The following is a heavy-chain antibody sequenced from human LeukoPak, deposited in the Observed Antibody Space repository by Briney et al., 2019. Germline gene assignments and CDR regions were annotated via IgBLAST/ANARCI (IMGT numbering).Heavy chain of an antibody. CDR2: ISAYNGNT. V-gene: IGHV1-18*01. Sequence: ASVKVSCKASGYTFTSYGISWVRQAPGKGLEWMGWISAYNGNTNYAQKLQGRVTMTTDTSTSTAYMELRGLRSDDTAVYYCARGHDSSGWYSFDYWGQGTLVTVSS. CDR3: ARGHDSSGWYSFDY. J-gene: IGHJ4*02. D-gene: IGHD6-19*01. CDR1: GYTFTSYG.